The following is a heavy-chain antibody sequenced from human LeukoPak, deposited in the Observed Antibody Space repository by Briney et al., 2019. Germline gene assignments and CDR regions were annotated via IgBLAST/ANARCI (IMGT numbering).Heavy chain of an antibody. V-gene: IGHV4-59*12. Sequence: SETLSLTCTVAGGSISNYYWSWIRQPPGKRLEWIGYIHYSGSTNYNPSFNSRVTISVDTSKNQFSLKLSSMTAADTAVYYCARESSSREDWFDPWGRGTLVTVSS. J-gene: IGHJ5*02. CDR3: ARESSSREDWFDP. CDR1: GGSISNYY. D-gene: IGHD6-6*01. CDR2: IHYSGST.